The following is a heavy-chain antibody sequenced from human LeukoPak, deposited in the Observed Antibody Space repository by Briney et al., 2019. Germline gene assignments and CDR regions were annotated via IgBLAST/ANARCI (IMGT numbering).Heavy chain of an antibody. D-gene: IGHD2-2*01. CDR1: GFTFSSYA. J-gene: IGHJ5*02. CDR2: ISGSGGST. Sequence: GGSPRLSCAASGFTFSSYAMSWVRQAPGKGLEWVSAISGSGGSTYYADSVKGRFTISRDNSKNTLYLQMNSLRAEDTAVYYCAKDHGIVVVPAAMEVRWFDPWGQGTLVTVSS. V-gene: IGHV3-23*01. CDR3: AKDHGIVVVPAAMEVRWFDP.